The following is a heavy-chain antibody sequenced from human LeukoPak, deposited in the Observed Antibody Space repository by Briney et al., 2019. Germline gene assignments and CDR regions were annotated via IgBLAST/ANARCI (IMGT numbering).Heavy chain of an antibody. Sequence: PSGTLSLTCAVSGGSISSSNWWSWVRQPPGKGLEWIGEIYHSGSTNYNPSLKSRVTISVDKSKNQFSLKLSSVTAADTAVYYCARGSYYYDNSGYWRFDYWGQGTLVTVSS. D-gene: IGHD3-22*01. CDR2: IYHSGST. CDR3: ARGSYYYDNSGYWRFDY. V-gene: IGHV4-4*02. J-gene: IGHJ4*02. CDR1: GGSISSSNW.